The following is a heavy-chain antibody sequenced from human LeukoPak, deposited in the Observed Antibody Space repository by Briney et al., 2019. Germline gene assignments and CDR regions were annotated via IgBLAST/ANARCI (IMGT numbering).Heavy chain of an antibody. Sequence: SETLSLTCTVSGGSISSGSCYWSWIRQPAGKGLEWIGRIYTSGSTNYNPSLKSRVTISVDTSKNQFSLKLSSVTAADTAVYYCARDIDYMGFDYWGQGTLVTVSS. CDR3: ARDIDYMGFDY. J-gene: IGHJ4*02. D-gene: IGHD4/OR15-4a*01. CDR1: GGSISSGSCY. CDR2: IYTSGST. V-gene: IGHV4-61*02.